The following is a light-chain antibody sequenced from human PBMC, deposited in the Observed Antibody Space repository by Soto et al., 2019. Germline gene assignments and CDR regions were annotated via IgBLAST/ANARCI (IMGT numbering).Light chain of an antibody. Sequence: IVITPSPSTLSLSPGARATLSCRASQSVSSTYLGWYQQKAGQAPRLLIYGASTRATGIPARFSGSGSGTEFTLTISSLQSEDFAVYYCQQYSIWRTFGQGTKVDI. CDR2: GAS. V-gene: IGKV3-15*01. CDR1: QSVSSTY. CDR3: QQYSIWRT. J-gene: IGKJ1*01.